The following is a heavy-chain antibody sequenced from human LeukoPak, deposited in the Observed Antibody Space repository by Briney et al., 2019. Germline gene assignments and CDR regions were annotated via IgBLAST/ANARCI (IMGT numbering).Heavy chain of an antibody. J-gene: IGHJ4*02. V-gene: IGHV3-7*01. D-gene: IGHD6-19*01. CDR2: IKQDGSEK. Sequence: GSPRLSCAAXRFTFXNYWMSWGRQAPGKGLEWVANIKQDGSEKYYIDSVKGRFTISRDNAKNSLYLQMNSPRAEDTAVYYCARDTAGNDYWGQGTLVTVSS. CDR1: RFTFXNYW. CDR3: ARDTAGNDY.